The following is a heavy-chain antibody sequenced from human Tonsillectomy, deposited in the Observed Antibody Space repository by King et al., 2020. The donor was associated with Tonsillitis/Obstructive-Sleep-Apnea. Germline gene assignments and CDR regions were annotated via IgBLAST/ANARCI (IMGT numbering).Heavy chain of an antibody. V-gene: IGHV1-18*01. CDR3: ARAALRWYFDL. CDR2: ISGFNGNT. D-gene: IGHD2-15*01. J-gene: IGHJ2*01. Sequence: VPLVSSGSEVKKPGASVKVSCKASGSTFTRYGIHWVRQAPGRGLEWMGWISGFNGNTNYAQKLQGRVTMTIDTSTNTAYMELRSLRSDDTAVYYCARAALRWYFDLWGRGTLITVSS. CDR1: GSTFTRYG.